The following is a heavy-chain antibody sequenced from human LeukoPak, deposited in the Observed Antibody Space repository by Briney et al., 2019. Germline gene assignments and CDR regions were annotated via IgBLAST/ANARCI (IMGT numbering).Heavy chain of an antibody. CDR2: IVVGSGNT. CDR3: AADHLHYDSSGSKEN. D-gene: IGHD3-22*01. Sequence: SVKVSCKASGFTFTSSAVQWVRQARGQRLEWIGWIVVGSGNTNYAQKFQARVTITRDMSTSTAYMELSSLRSEDTAVYYCAADHLHYDSSGSKENWGQGTLVTVSS. V-gene: IGHV1-58*01. CDR1: GFTFTSSA. J-gene: IGHJ4*02.